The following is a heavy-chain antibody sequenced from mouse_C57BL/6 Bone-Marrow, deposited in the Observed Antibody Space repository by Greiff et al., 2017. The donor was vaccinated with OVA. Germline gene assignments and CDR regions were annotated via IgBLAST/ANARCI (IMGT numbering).Heavy chain of an antibody. D-gene: IGHD3-2*02. Sequence: VQLKQSGPELVKPGASVKISCKASGYSFTGYYMNWVKQSPEKSLEWIGEINPSTGGTTYNQKFKAKATLTADKSSSTAYMELRSLTSEDSAVYFCARRLRYYAMDYWGQGTSVTVSS. CDR1: GYSFTGYY. CDR2: INPSTGGT. CDR3: ARRLRYYAMDY. V-gene: IGHV1-42*01. J-gene: IGHJ4*01.